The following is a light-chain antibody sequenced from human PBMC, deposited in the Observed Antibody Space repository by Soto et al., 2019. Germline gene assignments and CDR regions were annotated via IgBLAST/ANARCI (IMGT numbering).Light chain of an antibody. Sequence: DIQMTQSPSTLSASVGDTVTITCRASQSVNNWLAWYQQKPGKAPNLLISQASSLESGVPSRFSGSGSGTEFTLTINSLQPDDFATYYCQQYNGHFPTFGQGTKVDIK. V-gene: IGKV1-5*03. CDR3: QQYNGHFPT. CDR2: QAS. CDR1: QSVNNW. J-gene: IGKJ1*01.